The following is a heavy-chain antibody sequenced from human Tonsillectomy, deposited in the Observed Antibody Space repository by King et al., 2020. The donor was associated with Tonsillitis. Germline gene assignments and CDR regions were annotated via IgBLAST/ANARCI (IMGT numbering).Heavy chain of an antibody. Sequence: VQLVESRGGLVQPGGSLRLSCAASGFTFNSKWMSWVRQAPGKGLEWVADIKEDGSTKYYVDSVKGRFTISRDNAKNSLYLQMNSLRAEDAAIYYCATDGHYFDYWGQGTLVTISS. CDR2: IKEDGSTK. CDR1: GFTFNSKW. J-gene: IGHJ4*02. CDR3: ATDGHYFDY. V-gene: IGHV3-7*01.